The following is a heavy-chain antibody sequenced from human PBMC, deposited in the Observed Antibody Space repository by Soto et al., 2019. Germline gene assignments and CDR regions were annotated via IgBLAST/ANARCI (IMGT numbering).Heavy chain of an antibody. D-gene: IGHD6-13*01. CDR3: ARGSRRWDY. J-gene: IGHJ4*02. CDR1: GGSLSSFS. Sequence: PSETLSLTSTVAGGSLSSFSSSWIRQPAGRVLELIGRIYSGKSNNNYHSRKSRVTMSVDTSKNQFSLSLSSVTAADTAMYYCARGSRRWDYWGQGTLVTVSS. CDR2: IYSGKSN. V-gene: IGHV4-4*07.